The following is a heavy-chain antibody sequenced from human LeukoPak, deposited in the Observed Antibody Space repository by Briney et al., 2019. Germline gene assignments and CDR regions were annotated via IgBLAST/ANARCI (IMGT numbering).Heavy chain of an antibody. D-gene: IGHD3-10*01. CDR3: AKDNXLDYYGSGSPFDP. J-gene: IGHJ5*02. V-gene: IGHV3-23*01. Sequence: PGGSLRLSCAASGFTFSSYAMSWVRQAPGKGLEWVSAISGSGGSTYYADSVKGRFTISRDNSKNTLYLQMNSLRAEDTAVYYCAKDNXLDYYGSGSPFDPWGQGTLVTVSS. CDR1: GFTFSSYA. CDR2: ISGSGGST.